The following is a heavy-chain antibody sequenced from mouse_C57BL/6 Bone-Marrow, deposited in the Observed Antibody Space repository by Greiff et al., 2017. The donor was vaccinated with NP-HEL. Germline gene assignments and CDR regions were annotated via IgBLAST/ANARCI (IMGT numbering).Heavy chain of an antibody. Sequence: EVKLVESGGGLVQPGESLKLSCESTEYEFPSHDMSWVRKTPEKRLELVAAINSDGGSTYYPDTMERRFIISRDNTKKTLYLQMSSLRSEDTALYYCARHWDYDYDGGFAYWGQGTLVTVSA. V-gene: IGHV5-2*01. CDR3: ARHWDYDYDGGFAY. CDR1: EYEFPSHD. J-gene: IGHJ3*01. D-gene: IGHD2-4*01. CDR2: INSDGGST.